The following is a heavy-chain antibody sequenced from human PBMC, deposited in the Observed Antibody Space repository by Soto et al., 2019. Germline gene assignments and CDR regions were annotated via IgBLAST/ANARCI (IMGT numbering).Heavy chain of an antibody. CDR1: GFTFSSYA. CDR3: ARDQLPDRGGYFDY. J-gene: IGHJ4*02. Sequence: QVQLVESGGGVVQPGRSLRLSCAASGFTFSSYAMHWVRQAPGKGLEWVAVISYDGSNKYYADSVKGRFTISRDNSKNTLYLQMNSRRAEDTAVYYCARDQLPDRGGYFDYWGQGTLVTVSS. CDR2: ISYDGSNK. D-gene: IGHD1-26*01. V-gene: IGHV3-30-3*01.